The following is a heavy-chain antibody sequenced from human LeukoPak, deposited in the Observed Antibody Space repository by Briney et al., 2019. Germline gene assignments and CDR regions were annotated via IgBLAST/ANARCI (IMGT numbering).Heavy chain of an antibody. D-gene: IGHD6-13*01. V-gene: IGHV4-34*01. CDR2: INHSGST. Sequence: SETLSLTRAVYGGSFSGYYWSWIRQPPGKGLEWIGEINHSGSTNYNPSLKSRVTISVDTSKNQFSLKLSSVTAADTAVYYCARGSIAAADAFDIWGQGTMVTVSS. J-gene: IGHJ3*02. CDR1: GGSFSGYY. CDR3: ARGSIAAADAFDI.